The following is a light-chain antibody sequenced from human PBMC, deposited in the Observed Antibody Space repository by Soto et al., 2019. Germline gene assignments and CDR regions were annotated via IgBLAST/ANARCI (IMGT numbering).Light chain of an antibody. Sequence: QSVLTQPASVSGSPGQSITISCTGTNSDLPNYNSVSWYQQHPGKAPKRILFEVINRPPGISNRFSGSKSGTTASLTFSGLQTDDEAGYYCGSYTGNNAWRFGGGTRLTVL. CDR3: GSYTGNNAWR. CDR2: EVI. CDR1: NSDLPNYNS. V-gene: IGLV2-14*01. J-gene: IGLJ2*01.